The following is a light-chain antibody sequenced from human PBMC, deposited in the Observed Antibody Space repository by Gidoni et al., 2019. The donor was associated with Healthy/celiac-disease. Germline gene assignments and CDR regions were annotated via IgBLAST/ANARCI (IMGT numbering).Light chain of an antibody. CDR1: QDISNY. Sequence: IQMTQSPSSLSASVVDRVTITCQASQDISNYLNWYQQKPGKAPKRLIYDASNLETGVPSRFSGSGSGTDFTFTISSLQPEDIATYYCQQAGTFGQGTKVEIK. J-gene: IGKJ1*01. V-gene: IGKV1-33*01. CDR2: DAS. CDR3: QQAGT.